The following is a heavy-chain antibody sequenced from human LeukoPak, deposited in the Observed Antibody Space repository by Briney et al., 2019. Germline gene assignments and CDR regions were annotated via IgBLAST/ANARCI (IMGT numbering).Heavy chain of an antibody. Sequence: SETLSLTCAVYGGSFSGYYWSWVRQPPGKGLEWMGEINHSGSTNYNPSLKSRVTISVDTSKNQFSLKLSSVTAADTAVYYCARGGGWFGEFGYYGMDVWGKGTTVTVSS. D-gene: IGHD3-10*01. CDR3: ARGGGWFGEFGYYGMDV. CDR2: INHSGST. CDR1: GGSFSGYY. V-gene: IGHV4-34*01. J-gene: IGHJ6*04.